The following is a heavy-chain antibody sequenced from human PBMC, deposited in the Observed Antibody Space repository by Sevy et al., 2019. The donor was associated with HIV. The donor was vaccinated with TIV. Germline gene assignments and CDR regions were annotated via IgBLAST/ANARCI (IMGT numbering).Heavy chain of an antibody. Sequence: WGCLRLSCAASGFTFSSYAMSWVRQAPGKGLEWVSAISGSGGSTYYAHSVKGRFTISRDNSKNTLYLQMNSLIAEDTAVYYSAKDSYSSSWYFDYWGQGTLVSVSS. D-gene: IGHD6-13*01. J-gene: IGHJ4*02. CDR3: AKDSYSSSWYFDY. CDR1: GFTFSSYA. CDR2: ISGSGGST. V-gene: IGHV3-23*01.